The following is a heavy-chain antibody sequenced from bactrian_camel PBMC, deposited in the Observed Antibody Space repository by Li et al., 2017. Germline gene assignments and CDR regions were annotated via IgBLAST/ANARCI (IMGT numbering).Heavy chain of an antibody. Sequence: VQLVESGGGSVRAGGSLRLSCAASGYTYSRNCMGWFRQAPGKEREGVAAIYTRGVSTYYADSEKGRFTISQDNAKNTVYLQMNSLKPEDTAMYYCAARGPYCYTKLSVRDFTYWGQGTQVTVS. D-gene: IGHD2*01. CDR1: GYTYSRNC. CDR3: AARGPYCYTKLSVRDFTY. J-gene: IGHJ4*01. CDR2: IYTRGVST. V-gene: IGHV3S40*01.